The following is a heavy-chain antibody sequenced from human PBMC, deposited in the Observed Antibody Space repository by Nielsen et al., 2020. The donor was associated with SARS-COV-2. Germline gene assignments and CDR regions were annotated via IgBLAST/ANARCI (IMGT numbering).Heavy chain of an antibody. J-gene: IGHJ4*02. V-gene: IGHV4-59*08. Sequence: TCYWHWIRQPPGQGLEWIGYIDYSGSTNYTPSLKSRVTISIDMSKNQFSLKLTSVTAADTAVYYCARGQYRFDYCGQGTLVTVSS. CDR3: ARGQYRFDY. CDR1: TCY. D-gene: IGHD1-1*01. CDR2: IDYSGST.